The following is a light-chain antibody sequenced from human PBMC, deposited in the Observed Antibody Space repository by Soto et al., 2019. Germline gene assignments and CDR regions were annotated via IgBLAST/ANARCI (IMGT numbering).Light chain of an antibody. CDR1: SGYSNYK. Sequence: QSVLTQPPSASASLGASVTLTCTLSSGYSNYKVDWYQQRPGKGPRFVMRVGTGGIVGSKGDGIPDRLAVLGSGLNRYLAIKNIQEEDESDYLWWADHGSGSNFVVFGGGTKLTVL. V-gene: IGLV9-49*01. CDR2: VGTGGIVG. J-gene: IGLJ2*01. CDR3: WADHGSGSNFVV.